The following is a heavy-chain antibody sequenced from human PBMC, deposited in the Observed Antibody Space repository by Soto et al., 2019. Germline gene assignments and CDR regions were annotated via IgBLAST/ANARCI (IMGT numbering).Heavy chain of an antibody. CDR2: ISYDGSNK. V-gene: IGHV3-30*18. CDR3: AKDPSGSSDFDY. D-gene: IGHD1-26*01. J-gene: IGHJ4*02. CDR1: GFTFSSYG. Sequence: GGSLRLSCAASGFTFSSYGMHWVRQAPGKGLEWVAVISYDGSNKYYADSVKGRFTISRYNSKNTLYLQMNSLRAEDTAVYYCAKDPSGSSDFDYWGQGTLVTVSS.